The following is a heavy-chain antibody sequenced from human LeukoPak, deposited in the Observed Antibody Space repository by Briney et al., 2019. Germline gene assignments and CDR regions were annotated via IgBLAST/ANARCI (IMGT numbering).Heavy chain of an antibody. CDR2: IYYSGST. V-gene: IGHV4-59*01. CDR1: GGSISSYY. D-gene: IGHD1-7*01. Sequence: SETLSLTCTVSGGSISSYYWSWIRQPPGKGLEWIGYIYYSGSTNYNPSLKSRVTISVETSKNEFSLKLRSVTAADTAVYYCARVGYNWNLWFDFWGQGPTVPVSS. CDR3: ARVGYNWNLWFDF. J-gene: IGHJ3*01.